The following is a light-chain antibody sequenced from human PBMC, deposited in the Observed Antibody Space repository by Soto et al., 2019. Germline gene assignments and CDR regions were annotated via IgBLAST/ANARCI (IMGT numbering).Light chain of an antibody. V-gene: IGKV3-15*01. CDR3: QQYNNWPYT. CDR1: QSVSSN. Sequence: EIVMTQSPAILSVSPGERATLSCRASQSVSSNLAWYQQKPGQAPRLLIYGASTRATGIPARFSGSGSGTEFTLTISSLQSEDFAVYYCQQYNNWPYTFGQGTKVDI. J-gene: IGKJ2*01. CDR2: GAS.